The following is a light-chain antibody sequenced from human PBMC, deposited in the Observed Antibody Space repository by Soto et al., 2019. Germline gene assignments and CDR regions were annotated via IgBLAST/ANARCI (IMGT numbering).Light chain of an antibody. Sequence: QSVLTQPPSVSGAPGQRVTISCTGSSSNIGAGFDVHWYQQLPGTAPKLLIYGNSNRPSGVPDRFSGSKSSTSASLAITGLQAEDEAEYYCQSYDSSLSGSWVFGGGTKLTVL. CDR1: SSNIGAGFD. V-gene: IGLV1-40*01. CDR3: QSYDSSLSGSWV. J-gene: IGLJ3*02. CDR2: GNS.